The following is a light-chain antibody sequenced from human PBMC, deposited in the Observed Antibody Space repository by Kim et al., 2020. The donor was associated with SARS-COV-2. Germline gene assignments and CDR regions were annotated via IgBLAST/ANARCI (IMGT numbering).Light chain of an antibody. Sequence: AAIGDAITISCRASQGIRTWLAWYQQKPEKAPNLLIYAASNLQSGVPSRFSGSGSGTDFTLTISSLQPEDFATYFCQQTDSIPLTFGGGTKVDIK. CDR3: QQTDSIPLT. J-gene: IGKJ4*01. CDR1: QGIRTW. CDR2: AAS. V-gene: IGKV1-12*01.